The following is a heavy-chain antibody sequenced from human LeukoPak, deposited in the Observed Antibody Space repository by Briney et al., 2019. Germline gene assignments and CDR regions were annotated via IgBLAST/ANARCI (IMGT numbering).Heavy chain of an antibody. J-gene: IGHJ3*02. V-gene: IGHV1-2*02. D-gene: IGHD3-10*01. Sequence: ASVTVSCKASGYTFTAYSMHWVRQAPGQGREWMGWINPNSGGTNYAQKFQGRVTMTRDTSITTAYMELSRLRSDDTAVYYCARDLDYYGSGSFFNIWGQGTMVTVSS. CDR3: ARDLDYYGSGSFFNI. CDR2: INPNSGGT. CDR1: GYTFTAYS.